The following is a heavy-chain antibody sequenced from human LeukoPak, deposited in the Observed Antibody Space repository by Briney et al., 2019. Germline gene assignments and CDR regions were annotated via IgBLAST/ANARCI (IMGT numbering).Heavy chain of an antibody. J-gene: IGHJ4*02. D-gene: IGHD3-22*01. CDR2: IIPIFGTA. V-gene: IGHV1-69*13. CDR3: VRDGGTYYYDSSGYYYFDY. Sequence: SVKVSCKASGGTFSSYAISWVRQAPGQGLEWMGGIIPIFGTANYAQKFQGRVTITADESTSTAYMELSSLRSEDTAVYYCVRDGGTYYYDSSGYYYFDYWGQGTLVTVSS. CDR1: GGTFSSYA.